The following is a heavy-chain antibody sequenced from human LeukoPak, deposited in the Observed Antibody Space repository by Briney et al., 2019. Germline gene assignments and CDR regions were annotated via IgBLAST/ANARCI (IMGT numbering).Heavy chain of an antibody. CDR1: GFTFSSYS. Sequence: PGGSLRLFCAASGFTFSSYSMNWVRQAPGKGLEWVSSISSSSSYIYYADSVKGRFTISRDNAKNSLYLQMNSLRAEDTAVYYCARDSPRYCSSTSCLKSDYWGQGTLVTVSS. D-gene: IGHD2-2*01. CDR3: ARDSPRYCSSTSCLKSDY. CDR2: ISSSSSYI. V-gene: IGHV3-21*01. J-gene: IGHJ4*02.